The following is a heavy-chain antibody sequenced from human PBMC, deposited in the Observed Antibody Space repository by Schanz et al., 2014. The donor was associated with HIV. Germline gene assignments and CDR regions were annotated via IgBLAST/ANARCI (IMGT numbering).Heavy chain of an antibody. D-gene: IGHD6-19*01. J-gene: IGHJ6*02. CDR3: ASGRRSGIGWRMDV. CDR1: GGTFSSYV. Sequence: QVQLVQSGAEVKKPGSSVKVSCKASGGTFSSYVISWVRQAPGQGLEWMGGTTPILGTANYAQKFQGRVSMTADPSTNTAYMEMRGLRFEDTAVYYCASGRRSGIGWRMDVWGQGTTVSVSS. CDR2: TTPILGTA. V-gene: IGHV1-69*01.